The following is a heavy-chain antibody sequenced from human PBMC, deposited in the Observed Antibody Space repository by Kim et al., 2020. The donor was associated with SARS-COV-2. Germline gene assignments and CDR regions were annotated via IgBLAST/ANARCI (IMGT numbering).Heavy chain of an antibody. CDR2: ISGSGGST. CDR3: ATRGHIAVAGTGDAFDI. CDR1: GFTFSSYA. V-gene: IGHV3-23*01. Sequence: GGSLRLSCAASGFTFSSYAMSWVRQAPGKGLEWVSAISGSGGSTYYADSVKGRFTISRDNSKNTLYLQMNSLRAEDTAVYYCATRGHIAVAGTGDAFDIWGQGTMVTVSS. J-gene: IGHJ3*02. D-gene: IGHD6-19*01.